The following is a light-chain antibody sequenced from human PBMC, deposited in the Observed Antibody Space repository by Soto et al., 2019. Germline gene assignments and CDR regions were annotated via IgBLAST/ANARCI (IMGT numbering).Light chain of an antibody. Sequence: EIVLTQSPATLSLSPGERATLSCRASQSVSSYLAWYQQKPGQAPRLLIYDASNRATGIPARFSGSGSGTDFTLTISSLEPEDFAVYYCQQRSNWLPFTFGPGTKVDIQ. J-gene: IGKJ3*01. V-gene: IGKV3-11*01. CDR1: QSVSSY. CDR2: DAS. CDR3: QQRSNWLPFT.